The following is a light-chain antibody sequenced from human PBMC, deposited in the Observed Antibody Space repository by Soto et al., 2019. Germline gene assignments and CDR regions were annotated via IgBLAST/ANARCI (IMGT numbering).Light chain of an antibody. CDR3: QQYNSYCT. J-gene: IGKJ1*01. Sequence: DIQMTQSPSTLSASVGDRVIITCRASQSISSWLAWYQQKPGKAPKLLIYQASSLESGVPSRFSGSGSGTEFTLTISSLQPDDFATYYCQQYNSYCTFGQGTKVEIK. V-gene: IGKV1-5*03. CDR1: QSISSW. CDR2: QAS.